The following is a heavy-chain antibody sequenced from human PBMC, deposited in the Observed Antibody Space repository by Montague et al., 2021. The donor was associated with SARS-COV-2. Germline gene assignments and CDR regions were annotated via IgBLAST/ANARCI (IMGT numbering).Heavy chain of an antibody. CDR1: GGSINTYY. V-gene: IGHV4-59*08. J-gene: IGHJ3*02. CDR2: IYYSGST. D-gene: IGHD3-10*01. Sequence: SETLSLTCTVSGGSINTYYWSWIRQPPGKGLEWIGYIYYSGSTNYNPSLTSRVTISIDTSKNQFSLKLSSVTAADTAVYYCARVTTKRTRYGSGGYRGFDAFDIWGQGTMVTVSS. CDR3: ARVTTKRTRYGSGGYRGFDAFDI.